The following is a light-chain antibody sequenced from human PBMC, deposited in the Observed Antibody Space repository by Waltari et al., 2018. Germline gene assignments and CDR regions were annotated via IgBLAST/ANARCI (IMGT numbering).Light chain of an antibody. V-gene: IGKV1-33*01. CDR3: QQYDNLPYT. J-gene: IGKJ2*01. CDR2: DAS. CDR1: QDISNY. Sequence: DIQITQSPASLSASVGDRVTITRQASQDISNYLNWYQQKPGKAPKLLIYDASNLETGVLSRCSGSGSETDFSYTISSLQPEDIATYYCQQYDNLPYTFGHGTKLELK.